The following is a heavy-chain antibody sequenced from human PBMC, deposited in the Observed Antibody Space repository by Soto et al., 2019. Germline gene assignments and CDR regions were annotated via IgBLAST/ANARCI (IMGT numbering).Heavy chain of an antibody. D-gene: IGHD1-26*01. CDR3: ARGGSGSQTVGY. Sequence: EVQVVESGGGLVQPGGSLRLSCAASGFTVSNNYMTWVRQAPGKGLEWVSLIYSRGGTDYADSVKGRFTISRDNSKNMVNIQTNSLRVEETAVDYCARGGSGSQTVGYWGEGARVTVSS. CDR1: GFTVSNNY. V-gene: IGHV3-66*01. J-gene: IGHJ4*02. CDR2: IYSRGGT.